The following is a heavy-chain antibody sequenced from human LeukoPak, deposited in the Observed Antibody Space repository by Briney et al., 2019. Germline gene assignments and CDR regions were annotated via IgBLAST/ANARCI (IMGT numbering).Heavy chain of an antibody. CDR2: IKQDGSEK. CDR1: GFTFSSYA. D-gene: IGHD3-22*01. CDR3: ARAERYYYDSSAYLF. J-gene: IGHJ4*02. V-gene: IGHV3-7*03. Sequence: GGSLRLSCAASGFTFSSYAMSWVRQAPGKGLEWVANIKQDGSEKYYVDSVKGRFTISRDNAKNSLYLQMNSLRAEDTAVYYCARAERYYYDSSAYLFWGQGTLVTVSS.